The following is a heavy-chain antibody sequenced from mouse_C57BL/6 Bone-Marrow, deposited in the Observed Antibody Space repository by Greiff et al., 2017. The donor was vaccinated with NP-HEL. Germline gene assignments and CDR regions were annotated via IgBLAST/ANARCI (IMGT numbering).Heavy chain of an antibody. J-gene: IGHJ2*01. CDR2: IHPNSGST. V-gene: IGHV1-64*01. CDR3: ARRAVVARDYLDY. Sequence: QVQLQQPGAELVKPGASVKLSCKASGYTFTSYWMHWVKQRPGQGLEWIGMIHPNSGSTNYNEKFKSKATLTVDKSSSTAYMQLSSLTSEDSAVYYGARRAVVARDYLDYGGQGTTRTVTA. CDR1: GYTFTSYW. D-gene: IGHD1-1*01.